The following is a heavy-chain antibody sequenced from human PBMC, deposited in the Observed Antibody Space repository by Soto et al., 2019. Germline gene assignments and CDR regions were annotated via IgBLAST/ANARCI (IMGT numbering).Heavy chain of an antibody. CDR1: GGTFSSYA. Sequence: SVKVSCKASGGTFSSYAISWVRQAPGQGLEWMGGIIPIFGTANYAQKFQGRVTITADESTSTAYMELSSLRSEDTAVYYCARSSVRGVIITGFDYWGQGTLVTVSS. D-gene: IGHD3-10*01. CDR2: IIPIFGTA. V-gene: IGHV1-69*13. J-gene: IGHJ4*02. CDR3: ARSSVRGVIITGFDY.